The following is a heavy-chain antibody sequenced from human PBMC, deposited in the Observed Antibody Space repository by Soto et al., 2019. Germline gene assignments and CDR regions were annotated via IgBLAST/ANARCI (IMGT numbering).Heavy chain of an antibody. D-gene: IGHD2-2*01. CDR1: GFTFSSYG. J-gene: IGHJ4*02. CDR3: VKLGCSSTTCYGNC. CDR2: ISYDGSNK. Sequence: GGSLRLSCAASGFTFSSYGMHWVRQAPGKGLEWVAVISYDGSNKYYADSVKGRFTISRDNSKNTLYLQMSSLRVEDTAVYHCVKLGCSSTTCYGNCWGPGTLVTISS. V-gene: IGHV3-30*18.